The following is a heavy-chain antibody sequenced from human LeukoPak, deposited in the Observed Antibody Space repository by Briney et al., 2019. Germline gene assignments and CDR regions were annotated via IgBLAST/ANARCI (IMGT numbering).Heavy chain of an antibody. CDR3: ARHFASFQSIPRFDP. D-gene: IGHD3-3*02. CDR2: IYHSGST. CDR1: RYSISSGYY. V-gene: IGHV4-38-2*02. Sequence: SETLSLTRMVSRYSISSGYYWGWIRQPPAKGLEWIGSIYHSGSTYYNPSLKSRVTISVDTSKNQSSLKLSSVTAADTAVYYCARHFASFQSIPRFDPWGQGTLVTVSS. J-gene: IGHJ5*02.